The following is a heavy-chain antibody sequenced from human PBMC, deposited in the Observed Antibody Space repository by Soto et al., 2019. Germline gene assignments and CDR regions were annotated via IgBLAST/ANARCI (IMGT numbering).Heavy chain of an antibody. Sequence: QVQLVQSGAEVKKPGASVKVSCKASGYTFTSYDINWVRQATGQGLEWMGWMNPNSGNTGYAQKFQGRVNMTRNTSISTAYMELSSLRSEDTAVYYCARGHSNYATDSYGMDVWGQGTTVTVSS. D-gene: IGHD4-4*01. CDR2: MNPNSGNT. CDR1: GYTFTSYD. V-gene: IGHV1-8*01. CDR3: ARGHSNYATDSYGMDV. J-gene: IGHJ6*02.